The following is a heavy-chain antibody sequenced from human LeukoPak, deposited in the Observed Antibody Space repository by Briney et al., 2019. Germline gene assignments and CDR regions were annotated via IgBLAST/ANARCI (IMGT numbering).Heavy chain of an antibody. Sequence: PGRSLRLSCAASGLTFSSYAMHWVRQAPGKGLEWVSAISGSGGSTYYADSVKGRFTISRDNSKNTLYLQMNSLRAEDTAVYYCANRCSSTSCQGWGQGTLVTVSS. V-gene: IGHV3-23*01. CDR3: ANRCSSTSCQG. J-gene: IGHJ4*02. D-gene: IGHD2-2*01. CDR2: ISGSGGST. CDR1: GLTFSSYA.